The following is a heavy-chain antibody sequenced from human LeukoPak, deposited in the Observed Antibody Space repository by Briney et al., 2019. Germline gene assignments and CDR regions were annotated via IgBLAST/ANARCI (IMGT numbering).Heavy chain of an antibody. J-gene: IGHJ4*02. CDR1: GFTFSSYA. CDR3: ARDLMDSSGYCFAS. V-gene: IGHV3-30-3*01. CDR2: ISYDGSNK. Sequence: PGGSLRLSCAASGFTFSSYAMHWVRQAPGKVLEWVAFISYDGSNKYYADSVKGRSTTSRDNSKKTLYLQMNSLRAEDTSVYYCARDLMDSSGYCFASWGQGTLVTVSS. D-gene: IGHD3-22*01.